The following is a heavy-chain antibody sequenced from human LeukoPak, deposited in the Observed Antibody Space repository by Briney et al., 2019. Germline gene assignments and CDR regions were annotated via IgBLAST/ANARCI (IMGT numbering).Heavy chain of an antibody. V-gene: IGHV4-34*01. CDR2: INHSGST. D-gene: IGHD5-18*01. Sequence: KSSETLSLTCAVYGGSFSGYYWSWIRQPPGRGLEWIGEINHSGSTNYNASLKSRVTVSVDSSKNQFSLRLSSVTAADTAVYYCAPRGDIEHSYGYGKWLDPWGQGTRVTVSS. CDR3: APRGDIEHSYGYGKWLDP. CDR1: GGSFSGYY. J-gene: IGHJ5*02.